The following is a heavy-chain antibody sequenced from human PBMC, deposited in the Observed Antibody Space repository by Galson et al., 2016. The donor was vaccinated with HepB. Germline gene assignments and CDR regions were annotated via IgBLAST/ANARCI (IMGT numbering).Heavy chain of an antibody. Sequence: SLRLSCAASGFTFSSYSMTWVRQAPGKGLEWVANIKQDGSEKYYVDSVKGRFTISRDNAKNSLYLQMNSLRADDTAVYYCAKESGLWNVKTDFDYWGQGTVVTVSS. CDR3: AKESGLWNVKTDFDY. D-gene: IGHD1-1*01. V-gene: IGHV3-7*03. CDR1: GFTFSSYS. CDR2: IKQDGSEK. J-gene: IGHJ4*02.